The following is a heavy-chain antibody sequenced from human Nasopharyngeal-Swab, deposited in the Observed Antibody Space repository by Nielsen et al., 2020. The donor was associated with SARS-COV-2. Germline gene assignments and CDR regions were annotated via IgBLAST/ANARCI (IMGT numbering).Heavy chain of an antibody. CDR2: IIPIFGTA. CDR3: ARVPYGDYEVGSYYYYYMDV. D-gene: IGHD4-17*01. CDR1: GGTFSSYA. J-gene: IGHJ6*03. Sequence: SVKVSCKASGGTFSSYAISWVRQAPGQGLEWMGGIIPIFGTANYAQKFQGRVTITADESTSTAYMELSSLRSEDTAVYYCARVPYGDYEVGSYYYYYMDVWGKGTTVTVSS. V-gene: IGHV1-69*13.